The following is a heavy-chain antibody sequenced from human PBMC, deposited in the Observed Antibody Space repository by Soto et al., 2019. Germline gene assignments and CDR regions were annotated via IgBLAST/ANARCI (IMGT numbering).Heavy chain of an antibody. Sequence: PSETLSLTSTVSGGSISSYYWSWIRQPPGKGLEWIGYIYYSGSTNYNPSLKSRVTISVDTSKNQFSLKLSSVTAADTAVYYCARLNPYYYYMDVWGKGTTVTVSS. V-gene: IGHV4-59*08. CDR2: IYYSGST. CDR3: ARLNPYYYYMDV. J-gene: IGHJ6*03. CDR1: GGSISSYY.